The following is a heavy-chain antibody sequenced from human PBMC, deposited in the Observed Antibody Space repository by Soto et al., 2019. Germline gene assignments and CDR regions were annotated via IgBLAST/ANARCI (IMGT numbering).Heavy chain of an antibody. D-gene: IGHD2-15*01. J-gene: IGHJ3*02. CDR1: GFTVSSNY. V-gene: IGHV3-66*01. CDR3: ARDHQESYCSGGSCYPDAFDI. CDR2: IYSGGST. Sequence: TGGSLRLSCAASGFTVSSNYMSWVHQAPEKGLEWVSVIYSGGSTYYADSVKGRFTISRDNSKNTLYLQMNSLRAEDTAVYYCARDHQESYCSGGSCYPDAFDIWGQGTMVTVSS.